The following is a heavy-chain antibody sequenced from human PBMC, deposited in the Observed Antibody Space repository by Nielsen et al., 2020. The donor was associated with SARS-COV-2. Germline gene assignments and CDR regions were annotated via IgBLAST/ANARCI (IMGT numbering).Heavy chain of an antibody. D-gene: IGHD6-19*01. Sequence: SETLSLTCTVSGGSISSHYWGWIRQPPEKGLQWTGYINYSGRTNYNPSLKSRVTISVDTSKNQFSLKLSSVTAADTAVYYCARGRIAVAGTGDNWFDPWGQGTLVTVSS. J-gene: IGHJ5*02. CDR1: GGSISSHY. CDR2: INYSGRT. CDR3: ARGRIAVAGTGDNWFDP. V-gene: IGHV4-59*11.